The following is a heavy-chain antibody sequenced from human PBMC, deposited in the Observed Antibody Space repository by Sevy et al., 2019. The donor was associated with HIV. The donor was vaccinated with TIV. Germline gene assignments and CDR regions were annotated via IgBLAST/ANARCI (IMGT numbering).Heavy chain of an antibody. CDR3: SITKDYYDNSGYPFDY. V-gene: IGHV1-24*01. CDR1: GYTLSELS. CDR2: LDPEEGET. J-gene: IGHJ4*02. D-gene: IGHD3-22*01. Sequence: ASVKVSCKVFGYTLSELSMHWVRQTPGKGLEWMGSLDPEEGETIYAQKFQGRVAMTQVKSTDTAYMELKSLRSEDKDVFYCSITKDYYDNSGYPFDYWGQGTLVTVSS.